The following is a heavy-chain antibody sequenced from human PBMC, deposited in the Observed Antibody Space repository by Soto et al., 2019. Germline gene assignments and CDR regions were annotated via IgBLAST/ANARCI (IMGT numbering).Heavy chain of an antibody. CDR3: ARDTAERYYDSSGYTLDY. V-gene: IGHV3-30-3*01. CDR1: GFTFSTYA. J-gene: IGHJ4*02. D-gene: IGHD3-22*01. Sequence: GGSLRLSCAASGFTFSTYAMHWVRQAPGKGLEWVAIISYGGSIKYYADSVKGRFTISRDISKNTLYLQMNSLRVEDTAVYYCARDTAERYYDSSGYTLDYWGQGTLVTVSS. CDR2: ISYGGSIK.